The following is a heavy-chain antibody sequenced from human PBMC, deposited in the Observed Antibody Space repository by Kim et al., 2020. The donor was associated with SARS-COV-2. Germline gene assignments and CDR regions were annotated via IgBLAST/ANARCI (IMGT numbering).Heavy chain of an antibody. CDR3: ARDGGYREVRRFDP. J-gene: IGHJ5*02. Sequence: SVKVSCKASGGTFSSYAISWVRQAPGQGLEWMGGIIPIFGTANYAQKFQGRVTITADESTSTAYMELSSLRSEDTAVYYCARDGGYREVRRFDPWGQGTLVTVSS. D-gene: IGHD1-26*01. CDR1: GGTFSSYA. V-gene: IGHV1-69*13. CDR2: IIPIFGTA.